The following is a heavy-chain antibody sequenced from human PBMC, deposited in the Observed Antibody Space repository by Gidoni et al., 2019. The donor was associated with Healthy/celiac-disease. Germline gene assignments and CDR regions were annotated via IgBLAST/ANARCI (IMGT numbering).Heavy chain of an antibody. V-gene: IGHV3-11*05. CDR3: FLSDGSLDF. CDR2: ISSSSSFT. CDR1: GVTFSDYY. Sequence: QVQLVESGGGLVKPGGSLSLSCAASGVTFSDYYMSWIRQAPGKGLEWVSYISSSSSFTNYADSVKGRFTISRDNAKNSLDLQMNSLRAEDTAVYYFFLSDGSLDFWGQGTLVTVSS. J-gene: IGHJ4*02. D-gene: IGHD3-10*01.